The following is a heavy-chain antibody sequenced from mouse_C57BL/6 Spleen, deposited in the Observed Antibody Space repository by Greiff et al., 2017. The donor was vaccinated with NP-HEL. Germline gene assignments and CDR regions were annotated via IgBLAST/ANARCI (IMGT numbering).Heavy chain of an antibody. CDR2: INPYNGDT. D-gene: IGHD2-3*01. CDR3: ARDDGYYDFDY. V-gene: IGHV1-20*01. J-gene: IGHJ2*01. Sequence: VHVKQSGPELVKPGDSVKISCKASGYSFTGYFMNWVMQSHGKSLEWIGRINPYNGDTFYNQKFKGKATLTVDKSSSTAHMELRSLTSEDSAVYYCARDDGYYDFDYWGQGTTLTVSS. CDR1: GYSFTGYF.